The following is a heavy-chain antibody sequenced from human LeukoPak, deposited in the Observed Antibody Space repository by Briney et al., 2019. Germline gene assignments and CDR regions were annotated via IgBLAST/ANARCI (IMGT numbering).Heavy chain of an antibody. Sequence: SETLSLTCTVSGRSISSGSYYWSWIRQPAGRGLEWIGRIYTSGSTNYNPSLKSRVTISVDTSKNQFSLKLSSVTAADTAVYYCARDLGHYYDSSGYSHFDYWGQGTLVTVSS. CDR2: IYTSGST. CDR3: ARDLGHYYDSSGYSHFDY. V-gene: IGHV4-61*02. D-gene: IGHD3-22*01. J-gene: IGHJ4*02. CDR1: GRSISSGSYY.